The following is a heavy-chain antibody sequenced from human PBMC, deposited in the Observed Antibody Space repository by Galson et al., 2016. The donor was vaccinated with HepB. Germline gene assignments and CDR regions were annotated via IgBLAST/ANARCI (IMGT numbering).Heavy chain of an antibody. CDR1: GFSFSSYG. Sequence: SLRLSCAASGFSFSSYGMHWVRQAPGKGLEWVSVISYDGNKQYFAASVKGRFTISRDNSQNTLYLEMNSLRAEDTAVYYCAREPGRIQLYLHSFGMDVWGQETTVTVSS. J-gene: IGHJ6*02. CDR3: AREPGRIQLYLHSFGMDV. CDR2: ISYDGNKQ. V-gene: IGHV3-30*03. D-gene: IGHD1-1*01.